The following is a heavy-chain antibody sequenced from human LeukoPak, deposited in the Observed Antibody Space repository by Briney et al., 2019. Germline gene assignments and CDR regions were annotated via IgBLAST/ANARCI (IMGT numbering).Heavy chain of an antibody. CDR2: VYYSGGT. CDR1: GASISSSTYY. Sequence: SETLSLTCTVSGASISSSTYYWGWIRQPPGKGLEWIGTVYYSGGTSYYPSLKSRVTISVDTSKNQFSLKLISVTAADTAVYYCATQAAGGPLDYWGQGTLVTVSS. D-gene: IGHD2-15*01. CDR3: ATQAAGGPLDY. V-gene: IGHV4-39*01. J-gene: IGHJ4*02.